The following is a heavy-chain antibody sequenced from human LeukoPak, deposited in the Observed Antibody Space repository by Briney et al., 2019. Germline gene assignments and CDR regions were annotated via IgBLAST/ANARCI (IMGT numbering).Heavy chain of an antibody. CDR2: ISGSGGST. J-gene: IGHJ4*02. V-gene: IGHV3-23*01. CDR3: AKDFTPYSSGSLFDY. Sequence: GGSLRLSCAASGLTFRSYAMSWVRQAPGKGLEWVSAISGSGGSTYYADSVKGRFTISRDNSKNTLYLQMNSLRAEDTAVYYCAKDFTPYSSGSLFDYWGQGTLVTVSS. D-gene: IGHD6-19*01. CDR1: GLTFRSYA.